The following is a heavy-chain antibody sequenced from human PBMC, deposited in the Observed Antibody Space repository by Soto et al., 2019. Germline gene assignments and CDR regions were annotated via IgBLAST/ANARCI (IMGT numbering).Heavy chain of an antibody. D-gene: IGHD2-2*01. J-gene: IGHJ4*02. V-gene: IGHV1-8*01. Sequence: GASVKVSCKASGYTFTSYDINWVRQATGQGLEWMGWMNPNSGNTGYAQKFQGRVTMTRNTSISTAYMELSSLRSEDTAVYYCARVATVVPAARFVFLRYWGQGTLVTVSS. CDR1: GYTFTSYD. CDR2: MNPNSGNT. CDR3: ARVATVVPAARFVFLRY.